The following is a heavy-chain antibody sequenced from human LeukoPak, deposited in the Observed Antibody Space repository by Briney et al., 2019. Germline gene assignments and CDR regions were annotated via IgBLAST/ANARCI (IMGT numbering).Heavy chain of an antibody. CDR1: GYSFTSYW. Sequence: GESLKISCKGSGYSFTSYWIGWVRQMPGKGLEWMGIIYPGDSDTKYSPSFQGQVTISADKSIRTAYPQWSSLKASDTAMYYCARQGSSSSLWFDPWGQGTLVTVSS. CDR2: IYPGDSDT. V-gene: IGHV5-51*01. CDR3: ARQGSSSSLWFDP. D-gene: IGHD6-6*01. J-gene: IGHJ5*02.